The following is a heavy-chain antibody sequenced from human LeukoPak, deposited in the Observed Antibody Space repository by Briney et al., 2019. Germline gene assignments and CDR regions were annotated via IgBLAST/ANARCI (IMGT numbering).Heavy chain of an antibody. V-gene: IGHV3-7*01. CDR3: ARDSPYYDILTGYYPERDFDY. CDR1: GFTFSSYW. J-gene: IGHJ4*02. D-gene: IGHD3-9*01. CDR2: IKQDGSEK. Sequence: PGGYLRLSCAASGFTFSSYWMSWVRQAPGKGLEWVANIKQDGSEKYYVDSVKGRFTISRDNAKNSLYLQMNSLRAEDTAVYYCARDSPYYDILTGYYPERDFDYWGQGTLVTVSS.